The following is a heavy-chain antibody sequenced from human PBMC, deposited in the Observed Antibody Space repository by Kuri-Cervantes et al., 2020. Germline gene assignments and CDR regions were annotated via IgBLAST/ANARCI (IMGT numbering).Heavy chain of an antibody. V-gene: IGHV3-30-3*01. CDR1: GFTLSSYA. CDR2: ISYDGSNK. J-gene: IGHJ4*02. Sequence: GGSLRLSCAASGFTLSSYAMHWVRQAPGKGLEWVAVISYDGSNKYYADSVKGRFTISRDNSKNTLYLQMNSLRAEDTAVYYCARVRSDSGSYPYYFDYWGQGTLVTGSS. CDR3: ARVRSDSGSYPYYFDY. D-gene: IGHD1-26*01.